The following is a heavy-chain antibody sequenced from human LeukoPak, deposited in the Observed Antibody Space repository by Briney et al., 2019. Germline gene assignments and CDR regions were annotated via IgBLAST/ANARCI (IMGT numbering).Heavy chain of an antibody. J-gene: IGHJ6*02. CDR2: ISWNSGSI. Sequence: GGTLRLSCAASGFTFDDYAMHWVRQAPGKGLGWVSGISWNSGSIGYADSVKGRFTISRDNAKNSLYLQMNSLRAEDTALYYCAKGSIPAASYYYYGMDVWGQGTTVTVSS. D-gene: IGHD2-2*01. V-gene: IGHV3-9*01. CDR3: AKGSIPAASYYYYGMDV. CDR1: GFTFDDYA.